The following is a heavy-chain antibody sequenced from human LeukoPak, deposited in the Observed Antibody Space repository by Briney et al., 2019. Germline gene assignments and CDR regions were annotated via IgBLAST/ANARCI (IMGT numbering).Heavy chain of an antibody. Sequence: SQTLSLTCAISGDSVSSNSATWNWIRQSPSRGLEWLGRTYYRSKLDYDYAVSVKSRITINPDTSKNQFSLQLKSVTPEDTAVYYCARNYYGSGSYYSHFDYWGQGTLVTVSS. CDR1: GDSVSSNSAT. D-gene: IGHD3-10*01. V-gene: IGHV6-1*01. CDR2: TYYRSKLDY. CDR3: ARNYYGSGSYYSHFDY. J-gene: IGHJ4*02.